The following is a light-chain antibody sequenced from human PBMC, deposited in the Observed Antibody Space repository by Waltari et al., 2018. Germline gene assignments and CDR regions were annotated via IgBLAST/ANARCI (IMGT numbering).Light chain of an antibody. J-gene: IGLJ2*01. V-gene: IGLV1-47*01. Sequence: QSVLTPPPSASGTPGQRVTLSRSGSSPNTGSNYVYWYQQLPGTAPKLLIYRNNQRPSGVPDRFSGSKSGTSASLAISGLRSEDEADYYCAAWDDSLSVVVFGGGTKLTVL. CDR2: RNN. CDR3: AAWDDSLSVVV. CDR1: SPNTGSNY.